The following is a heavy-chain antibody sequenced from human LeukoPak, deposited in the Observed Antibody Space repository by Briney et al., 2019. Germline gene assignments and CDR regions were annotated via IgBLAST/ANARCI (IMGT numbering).Heavy chain of an antibody. D-gene: IGHD6-13*01. V-gene: IGHV1-69*05. CDR3: ARNAVSSSWYSDNWFDP. CDR2: IIPIFGTA. CDR1: GGTFSSYA. Sequence: SVKVSCKASGGTFSSYAISWVRQAPGQGLEWMGGIIPIFGTANYAQKFQGRVTITTDESTSTAYMELSSLRPEDTAVYYCARNAVSSSWYSDNWFDPWGQGTLVTVSS. J-gene: IGHJ5*02.